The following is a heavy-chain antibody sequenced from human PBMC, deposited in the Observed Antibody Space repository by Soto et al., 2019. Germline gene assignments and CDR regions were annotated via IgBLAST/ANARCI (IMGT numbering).Heavy chain of an antibody. Sequence: KSSETLSLTCTVSGGSISSSSYYWGWIRQPPGKGLEWIGSIYYSGSTYYNPSLKSRVTISVDTSKNQFSLKLSSVTAADTAVYYCARHGKAAARRYGMDVWGQGTTVTVSS. CDR3: ARHGKAAARRYGMDV. CDR1: GGSISSSSYY. J-gene: IGHJ6*02. V-gene: IGHV4-39*01. CDR2: IYYSGST. D-gene: IGHD6-6*01.